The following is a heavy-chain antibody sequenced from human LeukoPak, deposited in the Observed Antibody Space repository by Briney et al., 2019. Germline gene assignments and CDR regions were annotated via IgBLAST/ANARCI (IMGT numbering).Heavy chain of an antibody. CDR2: VSISGTPI. V-gene: IGHV3-48*03. Sequence: AGGPLRLSCAASGFTFSTYEMNWVRQGPEKGLEWISYVSISGTPIYADSVKGRFTSSRDNAKKSLFLQMNSLRAEDTAVYYCAREDGPIGSWGQGTVVTVSS. D-gene: IGHD5-24*01. CDR1: GFTFSTYE. J-gene: IGHJ4*02. CDR3: AREDGPIGS.